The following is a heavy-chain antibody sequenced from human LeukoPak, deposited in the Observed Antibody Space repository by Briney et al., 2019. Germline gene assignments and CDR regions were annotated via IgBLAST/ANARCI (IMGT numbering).Heavy chain of an antibody. D-gene: IGHD1-14*01. CDR2: IYPGDSNT. CDR3: ANTRFKNLFDAFDI. Sequence: GESLKISCKGSGYNFANYWIGWVRRMPGKGLEWMGIIYPGDSNTRYSPSFQGQVTISADKSISTAYLQWSSLKASDTAMYYCANTRFKNLFDAFDIWGQGTMVTVSS. V-gene: IGHV5-51*01. J-gene: IGHJ3*02. CDR1: GYNFANYW.